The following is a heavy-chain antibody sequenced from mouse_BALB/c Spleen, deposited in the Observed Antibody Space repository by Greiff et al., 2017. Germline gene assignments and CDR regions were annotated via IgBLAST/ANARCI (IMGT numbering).Heavy chain of an antibody. CDR2: IDPYNGGT. CDR3: GRTAYDGYPTWIDY. Sequence: EVQLQQSGPELVQPGASVKVSCTASGFAFTSYNMYWVKQSHGKSLEWIGYIDPYNGGTSYNQKFKGKATLTVDKSSSTAYLHLNSLTSEDSAVYYCGRTAYDGYPTWIDYWGQGTLVTVSA. D-gene: IGHD2-3*01. CDR1: GFAFTSYN. J-gene: IGHJ3*01. V-gene: IGHV1S135*01.